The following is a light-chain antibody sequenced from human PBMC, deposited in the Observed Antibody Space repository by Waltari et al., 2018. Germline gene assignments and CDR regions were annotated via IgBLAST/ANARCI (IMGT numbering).Light chain of an antibody. CDR1: QNVNNK. J-gene: IGKJ3*01. V-gene: IGKV4-1*01. CDR2: WAS. CDR3: QQYDNTPFT. Sequence: DVVVTQSPDSLAVSLGERATINCKSSQNVNNKLAWYQQKPGQPPNLLIYWASTRASGVPDRFGVSGSGTDFTLTISSLQADDVAVYYCQQYDNTPFTFGPGTKVDIK.